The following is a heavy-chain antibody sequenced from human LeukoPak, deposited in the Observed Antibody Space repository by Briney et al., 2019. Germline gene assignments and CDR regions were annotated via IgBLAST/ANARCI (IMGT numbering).Heavy chain of an antibody. J-gene: IGHJ4*02. Sequence: SGTLSLTCTVSGGSISSSTWWGWVRQPPGKGLECIGEIHHSGTTNYNPSLKSRVTISVDMSKNQFSLKLTSVTAADTAVYYCAKGGFDWGQGTLVTVSS. CDR3: AKGGFD. CDR2: IHHSGTT. V-gene: IGHV4-4*02. CDR1: GGSISSSTW. D-gene: IGHD3-10*01.